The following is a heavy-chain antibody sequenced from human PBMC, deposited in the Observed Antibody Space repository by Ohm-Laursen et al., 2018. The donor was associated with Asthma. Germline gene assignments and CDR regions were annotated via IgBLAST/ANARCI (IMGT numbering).Heavy chain of an antibody. D-gene: IGHD1-26*01. J-gene: IGHJ4*02. Sequence: SLRLSCSASGFTFSDAWMAWVRQAPGQGLEWVGRIKRKIDGGTSDYSTPVKGRFSISRDDSKNTLYLEMNSLKTEDTAVYYCTTYVGGATTARFDNWDQGTLVTVSS. CDR3: TTYVGGATTARFDN. V-gene: IGHV3-15*01. CDR1: GFTFSDAW. CDR2: IKRKIDGGTS.